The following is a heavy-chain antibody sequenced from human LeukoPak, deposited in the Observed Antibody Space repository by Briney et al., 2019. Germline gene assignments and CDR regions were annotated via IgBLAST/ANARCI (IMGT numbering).Heavy chain of an antibody. CDR2: IKEDGTQK. CDR3: ARCWGSGIYLFDAFDI. Sequence: GGSLRHSCAASGVTFSNDWTAWVRQGPGKGLEWVALIKEDGTQKNYVDSVKGRFTSSRDNAKKSLYLQMNSLRAEDTAVYYCARCWGSGIYLFDAFDIWGQGTMVTVSS. J-gene: IGHJ3*02. V-gene: IGHV3-7*01. D-gene: IGHD1-26*01. CDR1: GVTFSNDW.